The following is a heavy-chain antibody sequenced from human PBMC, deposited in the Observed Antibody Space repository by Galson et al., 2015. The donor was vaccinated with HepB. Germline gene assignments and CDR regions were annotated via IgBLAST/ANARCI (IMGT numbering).Heavy chain of an antibody. D-gene: IGHD1-26*01. J-gene: IGHJ4*02. Sequence: SVKVSCKASGYSFTHYGISWVRQAPGQGLEWMGWINIRDGDTNYAQKFQGRVTMTTDTSTTTAYMELRSLRSDDTAMYYCARGSGSYVWGPGTLVTVSS. CDR3: ARGSGSYV. V-gene: IGHV1-18*01. CDR1: GYSFTHYG. CDR2: INIRDGDT.